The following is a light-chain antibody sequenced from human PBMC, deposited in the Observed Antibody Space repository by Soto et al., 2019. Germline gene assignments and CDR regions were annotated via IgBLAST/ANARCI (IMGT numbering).Light chain of an antibody. CDR1: QSVSSN. V-gene: IGKV3-15*01. CDR2: GAS. Sequence: EIVMTQSPATLSVSPGERATLSCRASQSVSSNLAWYQQKPGQAPRLLIYGASTRATGIPARFSGSRSGTEFTLTISSLQSEDFAVYYCQQYNNRPWTFGQGTKVVIK. J-gene: IGKJ1*01. CDR3: QQYNNRPWT.